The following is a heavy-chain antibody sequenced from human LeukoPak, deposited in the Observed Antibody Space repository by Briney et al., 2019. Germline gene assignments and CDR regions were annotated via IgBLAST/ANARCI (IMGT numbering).Heavy chain of an antibody. J-gene: IGHJ3*02. V-gene: IGHV5-51*01. CDR2: IYPGDSDT. CDR1: GYSFTSNW. D-gene: IGHD2-2*01. CDR3: ARQYCSSTSCYLHAFHI. Sequence: GESLRISCKGSGYSFTSNWIGWVRQMPGKGLVWMGIIYPGDSDTRYSPSFHGQVTVSADKSISTAYLQWSSLKASDTAMYYCARQYCSSTSCYLHAFHIWGQGTMVTVSS.